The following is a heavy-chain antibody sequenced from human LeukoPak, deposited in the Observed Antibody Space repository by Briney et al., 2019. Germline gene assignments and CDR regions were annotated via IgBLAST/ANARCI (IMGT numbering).Heavy chain of an antibody. CDR3: ARDETAMVIGEYDY. J-gene: IGHJ4*02. D-gene: IGHD5-18*01. Sequence: GASVKVSCKASGYTFTSYGISWVRQAPGQGLEWMGWISAYNGNTNYAQKLQGRVTMTTDTSTSTAYMELRSLRSDDTAVYYCARDETAMVIGEYDYWGQGTLVTVSS. CDR2: ISAYNGNT. CDR1: GYTFTSYG. V-gene: IGHV1-18*01.